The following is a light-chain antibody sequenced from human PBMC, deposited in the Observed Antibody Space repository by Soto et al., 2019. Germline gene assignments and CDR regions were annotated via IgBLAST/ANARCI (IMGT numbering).Light chain of an antibody. CDR3: QQYDSSPRT. V-gene: IGKV3-20*01. J-gene: IGKJ1*01. Sequence: EIVLTHSPDTLSLSPCERATLSSSTSQSLRSTSLAWYQQKPGQAPRLLISGASTRAADIPDRFSGSGSGTDFTLTIGRLEPEDLAVYYCQQYDSSPRTFGQGTKVDIK. CDR2: GAS. CDR1: QSLRSTS.